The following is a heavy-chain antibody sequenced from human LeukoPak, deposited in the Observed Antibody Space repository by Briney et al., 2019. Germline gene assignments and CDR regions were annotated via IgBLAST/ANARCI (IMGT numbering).Heavy chain of an antibody. V-gene: IGHV3-23*01. Sequence: GGSLRLSCAASGFTFNIYAMSWVRQAPGKGLEWVSSITSSGTGTFYADSVKGRFTISRDNSESTLYLQMNSLRAEDTAVYYCAKDRPNYYDSSGHYYRRNGDYGGQGTLVTVSS. CDR3: AKDRPNYYDSSGHYYRRNGDY. D-gene: IGHD3-22*01. CDR2: ITSSGTGT. CDR1: GFTFNIYA. J-gene: IGHJ4*02.